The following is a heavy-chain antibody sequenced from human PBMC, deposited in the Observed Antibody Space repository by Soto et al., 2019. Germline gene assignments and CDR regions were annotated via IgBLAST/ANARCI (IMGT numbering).Heavy chain of an antibody. Sequence: QVQLQQWGAGLLKPSETLSLTCAVYGGSFSGYSWSWIRQPPGKGLEWIGEISHSGNTNYNPSLKSRVTISVDTSKKQFSLKLSSVTAADKAVYYCARGQWLDNYWGQGTLVTVSS. V-gene: IGHV4-34*01. J-gene: IGHJ4*02. CDR1: GGSFSGYS. D-gene: IGHD6-19*01. CDR3: ARGQWLDNY. CDR2: ISHSGNT.